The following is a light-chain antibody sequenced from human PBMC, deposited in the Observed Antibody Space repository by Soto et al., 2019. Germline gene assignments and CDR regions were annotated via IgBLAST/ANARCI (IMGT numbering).Light chain of an antibody. Sequence: EMVLTQSPATLSLSPGERATLSCRASQSVSSYLAWYQQKPGQAPRLLIYDASNRATGIPARFSGSGSGTDFTLTISSLEPGDFAVYYCQQRSNWPMYTFGQGTKLEIK. CDR1: QSVSSY. V-gene: IGKV3-11*01. J-gene: IGKJ2*01. CDR2: DAS. CDR3: QQRSNWPMYT.